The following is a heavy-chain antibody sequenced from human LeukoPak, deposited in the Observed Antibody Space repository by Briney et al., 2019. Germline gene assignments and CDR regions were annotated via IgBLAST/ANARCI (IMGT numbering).Heavy chain of an antibody. Sequence: KASETLSLTCTVSGGSISSSGYYWGWIRQPPGKGLEWVGSVYYTGSTFYNPSLKSRVTTSVDTSKNHFSLNLSSVTAADTAVYYCARELAGVTTSRPYYYYGMDVWGQGTTVTVSS. V-gene: IGHV4-39*02. J-gene: IGHJ6*02. CDR3: ARELAGVTTSRPYYYYGMDV. D-gene: IGHD4-17*01. CDR2: VYYTGST. CDR1: GGSISSSGYY.